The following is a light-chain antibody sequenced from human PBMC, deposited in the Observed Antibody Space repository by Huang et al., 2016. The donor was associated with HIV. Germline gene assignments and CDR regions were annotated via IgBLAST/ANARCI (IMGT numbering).Light chain of an antibody. Sequence: EIVLTQSPATLSLSPGERATLSCRASQSVSSYLAWYQQKPGQPPRLLIYAASNRATGIPARFSGSGSGTDFTLTISSLEPEDFAVYYCQQRSNWPLTFGGGTKVEIK. CDR1: QSVSSY. V-gene: IGKV3-11*01. CDR2: AAS. J-gene: IGKJ4*01. CDR3: QQRSNWPLT.